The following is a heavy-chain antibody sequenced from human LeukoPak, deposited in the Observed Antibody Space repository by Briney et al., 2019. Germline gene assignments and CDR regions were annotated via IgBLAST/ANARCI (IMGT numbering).Heavy chain of an antibody. CDR1: AFTFGYYG. J-gene: IGHJ4*02. D-gene: IGHD6-13*01. Sequence: PAGSLRLSCAASAFTFGYYGMHWVRQAPGKEREWMTSLWCDGSNKSYGDGVKGRFIVSRDNSKNTLYLQMNSLRAEDTAVYYCAKMAAADPYTNSPLRAFESNVHWDDWGQGTLVTVSS. CDR3: AKMAAADPYTNSPLRAFESNVHWDD. V-gene: IGHV3-33*06. CDR2: LWCDGSNK.